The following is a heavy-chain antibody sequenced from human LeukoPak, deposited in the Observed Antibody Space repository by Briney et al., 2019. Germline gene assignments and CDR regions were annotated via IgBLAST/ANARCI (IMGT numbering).Heavy chain of an antibody. CDR3: ARRVVDGSNYDSSGYYVY. CDR1: GGTFSSYA. CDR2: IIPILGIA. D-gene: IGHD3-22*01. V-gene: IGHV1-69*04. Sequence: SVKVSCKASGGTFSSYAISWVRQAPGQGLEWMGRIIPILGIANYAQKFQGRVTITADKSTSTAYMELSSLRSEDTAVYYCARRVVDGSNYDSSGYYVYWGQGTLVTVSS. J-gene: IGHJ4*02.